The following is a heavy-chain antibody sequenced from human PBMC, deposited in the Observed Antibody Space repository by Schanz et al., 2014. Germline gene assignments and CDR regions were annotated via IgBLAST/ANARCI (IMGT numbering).Heavy chain of an antibody. D-gene: IGHD2-15*01. CDR2: INPTTGNP. CDR3: ARGGVVVVTAALNWFDP. V-gene: IGHV7-4-1*02. CDR1: GYIFSSYA. Sequence: QLVQSGSEFRKPGASVKVSCKASGYIFSSYAIHWVRQAPGQGLEWMGWINPTTGNPGYAQGFTGRFVYTLDASVTTAYLEISSLKAEDTAVYYCARGGVVVVTAALNWFDPWGQETLVTVSS. J-gene: IGHJ5*02.